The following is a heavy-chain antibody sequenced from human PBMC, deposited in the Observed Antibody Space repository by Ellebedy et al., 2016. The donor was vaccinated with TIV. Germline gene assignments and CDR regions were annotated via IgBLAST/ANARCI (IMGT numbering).Heavy chain of an antibody. CDR2: INPNSGGT. V-gene: IGHV1-2*02. CDR1: GGTFSSYA. Sequence: ASVKVSCKASGGTFSSYAISWVRQAPGQGLEWMGWINPNSGGTNYAQKFQGRVTMTRDTSISTAYMELSRLRSDDTAVYYCAAVGATSDYWGQGTLVTVSS. CDR3: AAVGATSDY. J-gene: IGHJ4*02. D-gene: IGHD1-26*01.